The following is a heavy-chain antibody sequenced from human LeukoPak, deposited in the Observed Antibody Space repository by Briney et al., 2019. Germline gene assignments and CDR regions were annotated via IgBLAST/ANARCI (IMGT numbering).Heavy chain of an antibody. CDR3: ARGITGTTVSYYCYYMDV. J-gene: IGHJ6*03. CDR1: GYTFTSYD. CDR2: MNPSSGNT. D-gene: IGHD1-7*01. V-gene: IGHV1-8*03. Sequence: GASVKVSCKASGYTFTSYDINWVRQATGQGLEWMGWMNPSSGNTGYAQKFQGRVTITRNTSISTAYMELSSLRSEDTAVYYCARGITGTTVSYYCYYMDVWGKGTTVTVSS.